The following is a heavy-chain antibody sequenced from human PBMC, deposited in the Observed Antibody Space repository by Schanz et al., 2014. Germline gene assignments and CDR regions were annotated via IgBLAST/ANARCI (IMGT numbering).Heavy chain of an antibody. V-gene: IGHV3-11*01. CDR1: GFTFSDYY. CDR3: ARDFSAYVGNYFDY. J-gene: IGHJ4*02. CDR2: ISDSGDST. Sequence: QVQLVDSGGGLVKPGGSLRLSCAASGFTFSDYYMTWIRQAPGKGLEWVSDISDSGDSTHYADSVKGRFTISRDNAKNSLFLQMNSLSAEDTAVYYCARDFSAYVGNYFDYWGQGTLVTVSS. D-gene: IGHD5-12*01.